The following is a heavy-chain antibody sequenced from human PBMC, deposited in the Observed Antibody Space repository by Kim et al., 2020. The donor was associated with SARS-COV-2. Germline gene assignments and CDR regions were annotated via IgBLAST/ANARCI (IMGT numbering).Heavy chain of an antibody. CDR1: GGSISSYY. J-gene: IGHJ4*02. V-gene: IGHV4-59*08. CDR2: IYYSWST. Sequence: SETLSLTCTVSGGSISSYYWSWIRQPPGKGLEWIGYIYYSWSTNYNPSLKSRVTISVDTSKNQFSLKLSSVTAADTSVYYCERLNGYDFWSGYFDFDYWGRGTLVTVSS. CDR3: ERLNGYDFWSGYFDFDY. D-gene: IGHD3-3*01.